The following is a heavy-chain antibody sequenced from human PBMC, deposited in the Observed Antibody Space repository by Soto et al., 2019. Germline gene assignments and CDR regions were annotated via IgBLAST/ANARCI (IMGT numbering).Heavy chain of an antibody. J-gene: IGHJ4*02. D-gene: IGHD6-19*01. V-gene: IGHV1-69*13. CDR1: GGTFSSYA. CDR2: IIPIFGTA. Sequence: SVKVSCKASGGTFSSYAISWVRQAPGQGLEWMGGIIPIFGTANYAQKFQGRVTITADESTSTAYMELSSLRSEDTAVYYCASGSSGWVYYFDYWGQGTLVTVYS. CDR3: ASGSSGWVYYFDY.